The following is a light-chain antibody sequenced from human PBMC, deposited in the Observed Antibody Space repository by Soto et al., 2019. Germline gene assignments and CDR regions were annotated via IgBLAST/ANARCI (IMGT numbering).Light chain of an antibody. CDR2: LNSDGSH. Sequence: QPVLTQSPAASASLGASVKLTCTLSSGHSNYAIAWHQQQPEKGPRYLMILNSDGSHSKGDGIPDRFSGSSSGAERYLIISSLQSEDEADYHCQTWGTSLVVFGGGTKLTVL. V-gene: IGLV4-69*01. CDR1: SGHSNYA. J-gene: IGLJ2*01. CDR3: QTWGTSLVV.